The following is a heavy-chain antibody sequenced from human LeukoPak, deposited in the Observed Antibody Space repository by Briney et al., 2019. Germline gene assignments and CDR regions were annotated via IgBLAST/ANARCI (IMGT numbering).Heavy chain of an antibody. CDR1: GYSFTSYW. D-gene: IGHD5-12*01. CDR3: ARRGIVATIADYYYYYMDV. J-gene: IGHJ6*03. CDR2: IYPGDSDT. Sequence: ESLKISCKGSGYSFTSYWIGWVRQMPGKGLEWMGIIYPGDSDTRYSPSFQGQVTISADKSISTAYLQWSSLKASDTAMYYCARRGIVATIADYYYYYMDVWGKGTTVTVSS. V-gene: IGHV5-51*01.